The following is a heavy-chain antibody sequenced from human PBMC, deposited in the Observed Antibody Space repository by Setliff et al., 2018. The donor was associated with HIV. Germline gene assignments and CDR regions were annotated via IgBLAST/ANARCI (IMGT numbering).Heavy chain of an antibody. Sequence: GSLRLSCAASGFTFSSYGMHWVRQAPGKGLEWVSAISGSGGNTYYADSVKGRFTISRDNSKNKLFLQMSSLRAEDTAIYYCARGSYGSFDYWGLGTLVTVSS. J-gene: IGHJ4*02. D-gene: IGHD3-10*01. V-gene: IGHV3-23*01. CDR2: ISGSGGNT. CDR1: GFTFSSYG. CDR3: ARGSYGSFDY.